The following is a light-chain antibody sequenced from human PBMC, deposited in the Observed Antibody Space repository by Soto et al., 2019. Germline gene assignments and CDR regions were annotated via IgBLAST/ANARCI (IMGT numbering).Light chain of an antibody. J-gene: IGLJ3*02. CDR2: EGS. Sequence: QSALTQPASVSGSPGQSITISCTGTSSDVGGQKLVSWYQQHPGKAPKVLLYEGSERPSGVSDRVSGSKSGNTASLTISGLQAEDEADYYCCSYAGSTTWVFGGGTQLTVL. CDR1: SSDVGGQKL. V-gene: IGLV2-23*01. CDR3: CSYAGSTTWV.